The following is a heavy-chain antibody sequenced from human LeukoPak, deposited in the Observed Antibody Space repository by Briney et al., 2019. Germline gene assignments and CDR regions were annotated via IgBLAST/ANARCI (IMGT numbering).Heavy chain of an antibody. J-gene: IGHJ3*02. CDR2: ISGSGGST. CDR3: VQRRDAFDI. V-gene: IGHV3-23*01. CDR1: GFTFSSYA. Sequence: PGGSLRLSCAASGFTFSSYAMSWVRQAPGKGLEWDSAISGSGGSTYYADSVKGRFTISRDNSKNTLYLQMNSLRAEDTAVYYCVQRRDAFDIWGQGTMVTVSS.